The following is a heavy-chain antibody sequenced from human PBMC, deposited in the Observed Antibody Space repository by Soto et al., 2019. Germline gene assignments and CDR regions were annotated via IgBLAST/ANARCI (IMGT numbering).Heavy chain of an antibody. CDR2: IDDTGST. D-gene: IGHD3-3*01. J-gene: IGHJ6*03. CDR1: GDSISSSY. V-gene: IGHV4-59*01. CDR3: ARGVLEWLLRDSYYYYMDV. Sequence: PSETLSLTCTASGDSISSSYWNWIRQTPGKGLEWIGYIDDTGSTNYNPSLKSRVTLSVDPSNNQYSLKLSSVTAADTAVYYCARGVLEWLLRDSYYYYMDVWGKGTTVTVSS.